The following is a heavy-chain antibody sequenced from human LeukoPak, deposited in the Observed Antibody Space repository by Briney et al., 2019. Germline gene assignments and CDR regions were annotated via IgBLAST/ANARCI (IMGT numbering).Heavy chain of an antibody. V-gene: IGHV4-4*07. D-gene: IGHD3-9*01. Sequence: SETLSLTCTVSGGSISSYYWSWIRQPAGKGLEWIGRIYSSGSTNYNPPLKSRVTISVDTSKNQFSLKMSSVTAADTAVYYCAKTPPTIFGHFDLWGRGTLVTVSS. J-gene: IGHJ2*01. CDR3: AKTPPTIFGHFDL. CDR1: GGSISSYY. CDR2: IYSSGST.